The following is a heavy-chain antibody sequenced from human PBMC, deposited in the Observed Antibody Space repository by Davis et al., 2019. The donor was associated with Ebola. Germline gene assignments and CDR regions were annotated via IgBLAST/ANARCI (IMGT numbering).Heavy chain of an antibody. CDR3: AKDRNYGSYRYVFDIDY. D-gene: IGHD3-16*02. V-gene: IGHV3-30*18. Sequence: GESLKISCAASGLTFSSYWMSWVRQAPGKGLEWVAVISYDGSNKYYADSVKGRFTISRDNSKNTLYLQMNSLRAEDTAVYYCAKDRNYGSYRYVFDIDYWGQGTLVTVSS. CDR2: ISYDGSNK. J-gene: IGHJ4*02. CDR1: GLTFSSYW.